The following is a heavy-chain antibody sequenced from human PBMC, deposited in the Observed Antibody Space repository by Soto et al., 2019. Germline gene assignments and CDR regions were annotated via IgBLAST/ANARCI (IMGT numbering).Heavy chain of an antibody. V-gene: IGHV4-39*01. J-gene: IGHJ5*02. CDR3: ARQQNYDFGFDP. CDR2: IYYSGST. D-gene: IGHD3-3*01. Sequence: TLSLTCTVSGGSISSSSYYWGWIRQPPGKGLEWIGSIYYSGSTYYNPSLKSRVTISVDTSKNQFSLKLSSVTAADTAVYYCARQQNYDFGFDPWGQGTLVTVSS. CDR1: GGSISSSSYY.